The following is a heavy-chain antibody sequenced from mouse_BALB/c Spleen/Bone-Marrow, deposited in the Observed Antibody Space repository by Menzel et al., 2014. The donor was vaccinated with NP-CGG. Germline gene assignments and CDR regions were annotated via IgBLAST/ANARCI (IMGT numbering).Heavy chain of an antibody. Sequence: EVQLQQSGAELVKPGASVKLSCTASGFNVKDTYMQWVKQRPEQGLEWIGRIEPANGNTQYDPTFQGKATITTDKSSNTAYLQLRILASAATSFYFCTRERHYYCSAPLSYWVLGPSFTVSS. CDR1: GFNVKDTY. CDR2: IEPANGNT. D-gene: IGHD1-2*01. J-gene: IGHJ4*01. CDR3: TRERHYYCSAPLSY. V-gene: IGHV14-3*02.